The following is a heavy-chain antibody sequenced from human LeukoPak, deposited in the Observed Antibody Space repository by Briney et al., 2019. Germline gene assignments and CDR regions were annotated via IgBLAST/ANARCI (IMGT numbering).Heavy chain of an antibody. CDR3: AKRFYERGGHFDC. V-gene: IGHV3-49*04. D-gene: IGHD2/OR15-2a*01. CDR1: GFTVRDYA. J-gene: IGHJ4*02. CDR2: IRSKAFGATT. Sequence: GGSLRLSCKPTGFTVRDYAMSWGSRAPGKGLEWVGFIRSKAFGATTDYAASVKGRFTVSRDDSKSIAYLQMNSLRTEDTAVYYCAKRFYERGGHFDCWGQGTLVTVSS.